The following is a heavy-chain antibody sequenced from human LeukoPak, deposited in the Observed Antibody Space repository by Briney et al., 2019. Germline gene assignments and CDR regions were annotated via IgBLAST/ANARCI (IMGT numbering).Heavy chain of an antibody. D-gene: IGHD3-10*01. CDR2: ILPILGIA. CDR1: GGTFSSYA. Sequence: SVTLSCTASGGTFSSYAISWVRQAPGQGLGWMGRILPILGIANYAQKFQGRVTITADNSTSTDYMELSSLRSEDTAVYYCARDTYDYGSGEAFDYWGQGTLVTVSS. V-gene: IGHV1-69*04. CDR3: ARDTYDYGSGEAFDY. J-gene: IGHJ4*02.